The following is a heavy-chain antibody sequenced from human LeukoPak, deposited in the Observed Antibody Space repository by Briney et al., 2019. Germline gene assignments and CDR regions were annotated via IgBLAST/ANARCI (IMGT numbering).Heavy chain of an antibody. V-gene: IGHV3-21*01. J-gene: IGHJ5*01. Sequence: GGSLRLSCAASGFALRSYTVTWVRQAPGKGLEWVSSISSTSAYIYYAESAKGRFSISRDNVDNVVHLQMSSLTNEDTAVYYCARVAVAGPTGWFDSWGQGTLVTVSS. CDR1: GFALRSYT. CDR3: ARVAVAGPTGWFDS. CDR2: ISSTSAYI. D-gene: IGHD6-19*01.